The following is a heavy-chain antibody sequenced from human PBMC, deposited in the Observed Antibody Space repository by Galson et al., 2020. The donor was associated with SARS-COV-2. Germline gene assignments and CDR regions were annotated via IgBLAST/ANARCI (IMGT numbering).Heavy chain of an antibody. D-gene: IGHD2-15*01. CDR2: INSDGSST. CDR1: GFTFSNYW. V-gene: IGHV3-74*01. J-gene: IGHJ4*02. CDR3: ARAGVSGGSFYY. Sequence: GGSLRLSCTASGFTFSNYWMHWVRQAPGKGLVWVSRINSDGSSTTYADSVRGRFTFSRDNAKNTLYLQMNSLRAEDTAVYYCARAGVSGGSFYYWGQGTLVTVSS.